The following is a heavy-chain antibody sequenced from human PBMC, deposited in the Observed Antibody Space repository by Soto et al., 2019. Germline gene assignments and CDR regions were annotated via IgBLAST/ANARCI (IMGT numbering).Heavy chain of an antibody. CDR1: DGNIGNSGYC. Sequence: SQPHRLSNTVADGNIGNSGYCWGWIKKPPGKGLEWIGSIYYSGSTYYNPSLKSRVTMSVDTSKNQFSLKLSSVTAADTAVYYCARRSRAVAGTKGAFDIWGQGTMVNVSS. CDR3: ARRSRAVAGTKGAFDI. J-gene: IGHJ3*02. V-gene: IGHV4-39*01. D-gene: IGHD6-19*01. CDR2: IYYSGST.